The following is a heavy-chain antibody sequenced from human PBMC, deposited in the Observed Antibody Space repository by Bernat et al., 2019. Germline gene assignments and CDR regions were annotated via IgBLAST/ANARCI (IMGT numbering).Heavy chain of an antibody. D-gene: IGHD1-26*01. CDR2: INHSGST. CDR3: ATFDSGSYVFDY. Sequence: QVQLQQWGAGLLKPSETLSLTCAVYGGSFSGYYWSWIRQPPGKGLEWIGEINHSGSTNYNPSLKSRVTISVDTSKNQFSLQLSSVTAADTAVYYCATFDSGSYVFDYWGQGTLVTVSS. CDR1: GGSFSGYY. J-gene: IGHJ4*02. V-gene: IGHV4-34*01.